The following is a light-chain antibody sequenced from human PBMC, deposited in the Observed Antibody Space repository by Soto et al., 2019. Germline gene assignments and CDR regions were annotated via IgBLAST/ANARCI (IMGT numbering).Light chain of an antibody. J-gene: IGKJ1*01. CDR3: QQYNTYSRT. CDR1: QSISNW. Sequence: DIQMTQSPSTLSXSVGDRVTITCRASQSISNWLAWYQQKPGNAPKLLISDASNLVSGVPFRFSGSGSGTEFTLTISSLQPDDFATYYCQQYNTYSRTFGQGTKEDIK. CDR2: DAS. V-gene: IGKV1-5*01.